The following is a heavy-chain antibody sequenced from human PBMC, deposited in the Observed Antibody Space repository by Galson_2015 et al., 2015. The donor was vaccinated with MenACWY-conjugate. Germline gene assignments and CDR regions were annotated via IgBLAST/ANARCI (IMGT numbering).Heavy chain of an antibody. CDR1: GFTFSHHG. V-gene: IGHV3-48*03. CDR3: ARDLSSSWYSAFDF. CDR2: ISASGGTI. D-gene: IGHD6-13*01. Sequence: SLILSCAASGFTFSHHGMNWVRQAPGKGLEWLSYISASGGTIYYAASLKGRFTISRDNAKTYLYLQMESLRPEDTAVYYCARDLSSSWYSAFDFWGQGTLVTVSS. J-gene: IGHJ3*01.